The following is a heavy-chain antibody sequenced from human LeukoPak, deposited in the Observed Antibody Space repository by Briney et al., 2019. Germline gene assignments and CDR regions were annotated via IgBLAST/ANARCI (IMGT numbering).Heavy chain of an antibody. J-gene: IGHJ4*02. V-gene: IGHV3-15*01. CDR1: GFTFTKAY. Sequence: GGSLRLSCAASGFTFTKAYMSWVRQAPGKGLEWVGRIKSRVDGGTADFAAAVKGRFTMSRDDSKNILYLQLNSLKNEDTAVYYCTTGWLDYWGQGSLVTVSS. CDR3: TTGWLDY. CDR2: IKSRVDGGTA. D-gene: IGHD2-15*01.